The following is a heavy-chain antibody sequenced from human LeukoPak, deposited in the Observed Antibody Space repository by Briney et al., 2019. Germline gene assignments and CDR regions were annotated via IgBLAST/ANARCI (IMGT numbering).Heavy chain of an antibody. J-gene: IGHJ5*02. CDR3: ARQSTIAAARIDP. CDR2: IYYSGST. Sequence: SETLSLTCTVSGGSINDSNYYWGWIRQPPGRGLEWIGNIYYSGSTYYSPSLKSRVTVSVDTSKNQFSLKLSSVTAADTAVYYCARQSTIAAARIDPWGQGTLVTVSS. CDR1: GGSINDSNYY. D-gene: IGHD6-25*01. V-gene: IGHV4-39*01.